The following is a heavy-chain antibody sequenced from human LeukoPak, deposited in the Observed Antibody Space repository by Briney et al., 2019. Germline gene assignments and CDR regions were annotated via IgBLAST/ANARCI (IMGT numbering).Heavy chain of an antibody. CDR1: GFTFSGYA. V-gene: IGHV3-30*04. J-gene: IGHJ4*02. D-gene: IGHD5-24*01. Sequence: GGSLRLSCAASGFTFSGYAMHWVRQAPGNGLEWVAVISYDGSNKYYADSVKGRFTISRDNSKNTLYLQMNSLRAEDTAVYYCAKDGELATITLTYYFDYWGQGTLVTVSS. CDR2: ISYDGSNK. CDR3: AKDGELATITLTYYFDY.